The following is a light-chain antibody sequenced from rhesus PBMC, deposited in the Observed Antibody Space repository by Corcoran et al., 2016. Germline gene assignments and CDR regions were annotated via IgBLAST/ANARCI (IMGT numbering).Light chain of an antibody. CDR2: GAS. J-gene: IGKJ1*01. V-gene: IGKV1-43*01. CDR1: QGISTY. Sequence: DIQMTQSPSSLSASAGDTVTITCRTSQGISTYLNWYQQKPGKPPKRLIYGASSLEIGVPSRFSVSGSGTEVTLTISSLQPEDFATYYCLRHNSNPPAFGQGTKVEIK. CDR3: LRHNSNPPA.